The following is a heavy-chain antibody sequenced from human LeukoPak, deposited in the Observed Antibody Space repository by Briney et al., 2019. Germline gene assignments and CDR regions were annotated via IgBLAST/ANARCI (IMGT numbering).Heavy chain of an antibody. CDR3: ARHYDSSGYWYYFDY. Sequence: SETLSLTCTVSGGSISSYYWSWIRQPPGKGLDWIGYVYYSGSSNYNSSLKSRVTISVDTSKNQFSLKLSSVTAADTAVYYCARHYDSSGYWYYFDYWGQGALVTVSS. D-gene: IGHD3-22*01. V-gene: IGHV4-59*08. CDR2: VYYSGSS. CDR1: GGSISSYY. J-gene: IGHJ4*02.